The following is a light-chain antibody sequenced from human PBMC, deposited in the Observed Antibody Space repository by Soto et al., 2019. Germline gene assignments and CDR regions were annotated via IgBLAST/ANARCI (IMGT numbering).Light chain of an antibody. CDR1: QDISNF. CDR2: DAS. Sequence: DIQMTQSPSTLSASVGDRVTISCRASQDISNFLAWYQHKPGKAPKLLIYDASTLQTGVPSRFRGSGFGTEFTLTISGLQPDDFAVYYCQQYDKWPTWTFGQGTKV. V-gene: IGKV1-5*01. CDR3: QQYDKWPTWT. J-gene: IGKJ1*01.